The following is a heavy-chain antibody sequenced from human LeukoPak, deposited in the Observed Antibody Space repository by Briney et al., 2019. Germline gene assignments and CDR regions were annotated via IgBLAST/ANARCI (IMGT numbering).Heavy chain of an antibody. CDR1: GFIFSGSA. CDR2: INGVSSHI. J-gene: IGHJ6*03. D-gene: IGHD3-3*01. V-gene: IGHV3-21*06. CDR3: ARDASTPYDFWSGYYYYYYYMDV. Sequence: PGGSLRLSCAASGFIFSGSAMNWVRQAPGKGLEWVSSINGVSSHIYYADSVKGRFTIYRDNAKNSLYLQMNSLRAEDTAVYYCARDASTPYDFWSGYYYYYYYMDVWGKGTTVTVSS.